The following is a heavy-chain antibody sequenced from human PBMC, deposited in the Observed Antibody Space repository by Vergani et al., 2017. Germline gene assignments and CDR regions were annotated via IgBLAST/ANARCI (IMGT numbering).Heavy chain of an antibody. J-gene: IGHJ6*02. CDR1: GYTFTSYD. CDR2: INPNSGGT. D-gene: IGHD5-12*01. V-gene: IGHV1-2*02. Sequence: QVQLVQSGAEVKKPGASVKVSCKASGYTFTSYDINWVRQATGQGLEWMGWINPNSGGTNYAQKFQGRVTMTRDTSISTAYMELSRLRSDDTAVYYCAREDIVATIDYYYYGMDVWGQGTTVTVSS. CDR3: AREDIVATIDYYYYGMDV.